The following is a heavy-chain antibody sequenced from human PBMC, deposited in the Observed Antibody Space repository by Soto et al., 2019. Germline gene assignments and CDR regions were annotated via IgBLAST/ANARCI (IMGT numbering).Heavy chain of an antibody. D-gene: IGHD3-10*01. J-gene: IGHJ4*02. CDR2: TSNSGNT. Sequence: QVQLQESGPGLVKPSQTLSLTCTVSGGSITSSGYYWSWIRQHPGEALEWIGFTSNSGNTSYNPSLDRRVTRSVDTSSNQFSLNLRSVTAADTAVYYCARGGGSSKVDYWGQGTLVTVSP. CDR1: GGSITSSGYY. V-gene: IGHV4-31*03. CDR3: ARGGGSSKVDY.